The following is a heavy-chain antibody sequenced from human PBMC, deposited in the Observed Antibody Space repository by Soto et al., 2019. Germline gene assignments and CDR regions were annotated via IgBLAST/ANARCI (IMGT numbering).Heavy chain of an antibody. CDR2: IHHSGST. D-gene: IGHD1-1*01. J-gene: IGHJ4*02. Sequence: SETLSLTCAVSGGSISSGGYSWSWIRQPPGKGLEWIGYIHHSGSTYYNPSLKSRATISVDRSKNQFSLKLSSVTAADTAVYYCTKHAGNGPYFDFWGQGTLVTVSS. CDR1: GGSISSGGYS. V-gene: IGHV4-30-2*01. CDR3: TKHAGNGPYFDF.